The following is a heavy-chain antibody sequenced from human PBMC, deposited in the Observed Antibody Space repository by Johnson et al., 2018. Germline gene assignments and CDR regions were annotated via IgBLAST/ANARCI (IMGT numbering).Heavy chain of an antibody. J-gene: IGHJ3*02. CDR2: ISYDGSNK. Sequence: ERLVESGGGVVQPGRSLRLSCGASGLTIGTFGMHWVRQAPGKGLEWVAMISYDGSNKYYVASGKGRFTISRDNSKNPVYLQMNSLRAEDTAVYYGAKDLQGISYIFDIWGQGTLVTVAS. D-gene: IGHD2-21*01. CDR1: GLTIGTFG. CDR3: AKDLQGISYIFDI. V-gene: IGHV3-30*18.